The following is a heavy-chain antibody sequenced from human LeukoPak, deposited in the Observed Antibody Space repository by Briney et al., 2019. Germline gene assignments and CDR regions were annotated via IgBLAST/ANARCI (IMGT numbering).Heavy chain of an antibody. CDR3: AASRGGFDAFDI. Sequence: GASVKVSCKASGGTFSSYAIIWVRQAPGQGLEWMGRIIPILGIANFAQKFQGRVTITADKSTSTAYMELSSLRSEDTAVYYCAASRGGFDAFDIWGQGTMVTVSS. V-gene: IGHV1-69*04. CDR2: IIPILGIA. CDR1: GGTFSSYA. J-gene: IGHJ3*02. D-gene: IGHD6-25*01.